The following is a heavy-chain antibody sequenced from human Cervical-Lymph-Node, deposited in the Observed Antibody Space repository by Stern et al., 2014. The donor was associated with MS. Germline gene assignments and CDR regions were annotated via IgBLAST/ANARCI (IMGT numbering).Heavy chain of an antibody. CDR1: GFTFSWSA. D-gene: IGHD4-11*01. Sequence: VQLVESGGRVVQPGTSLRLSCAASGFTFSWSAIHWVRQAPGKGLEWVASISFDGSEEDFADSVRGRFSISRDKYQNTVYLQMDSLRPDDTAIYYGAKAAVDYSMYYPDYWGQGTLVTVSS. CDR2: ISFDGSEE. CDR3: AKAAVDYSMYYPDY. V-gene: IGHV3-30*18. J-gene: IGHJ1*01.